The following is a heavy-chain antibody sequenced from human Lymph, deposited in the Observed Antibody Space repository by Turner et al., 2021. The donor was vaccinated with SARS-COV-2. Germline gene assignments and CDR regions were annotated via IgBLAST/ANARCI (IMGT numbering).Heavy chain of an antibody. J-gene: IGHJ6*02. CDR1: GFTFSSYA. D-gene: IGHD3-3*01. CDR3: ARDDREFWSGYYTHYYYYGMDV. V-gene: IGHV3-30*04. Sequence: QVQLVESGGGVVQPGRSLRLSCAASGFTFSSYAMHCVRQAPGKGLEWVAVISYDGSNKNYADSVKGRFTISRDNSKSTLYMQMNSLRAEDTAVYYCARDDREFWSGYYTHYYYYGMDVWGQGTTVTVSS. CDR2: ISYDGSNK.